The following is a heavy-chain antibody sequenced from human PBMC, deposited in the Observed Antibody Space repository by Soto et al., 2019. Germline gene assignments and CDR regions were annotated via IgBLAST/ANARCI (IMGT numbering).Heavy chain of an antibody. V-gene: IGHV1-2*04. CDR2: INPKSGGT. J-gene: IGHJ6*02. CDR1: GGTFSSYA. CDR3: ARGDSTDCSNGVCSFFYNHDMDV. D-gene: IGHD2-8*01. Sequence: ASVKVSCKASGGTFSSYAISWVRRAPGQGLEWLGRINPKSGGTSTAQKFQGWVTMTTDTSISTASMELTGLTSDDTAIYYCARGDSTDCSNGVCSFFYNHDMDVWGQGTTVTVSS.